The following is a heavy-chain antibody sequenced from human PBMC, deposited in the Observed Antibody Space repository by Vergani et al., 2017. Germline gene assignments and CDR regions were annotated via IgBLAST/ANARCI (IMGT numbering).Heavy chain of an antibody. CDR3: AKDLLLGLYYYYYYGMDV. V-gene: IGHV3-30*18. Sequence: QVQLVESGGGVVQPGRSLRLSCAASGFTFSSYGMHWVRQAPGKGLEWVAVISYDGSNKYYADSVKGRFTISRDNSKNTLYLQMNSLRAEDTAVYYCAKDLLLGLYYYYYYGMDVWGQGTTVTVS. CDR1: GFTFSSYG. J-gene: IGHJ6*02. D-gene: IGHD4/OR15-4a*01. CDR2: ISYDGSNK.